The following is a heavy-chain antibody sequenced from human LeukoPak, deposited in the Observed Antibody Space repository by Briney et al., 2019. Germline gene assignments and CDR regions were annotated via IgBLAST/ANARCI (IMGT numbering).Heavy chain of an antibody. D-gene: IGHD1-26*01. CDR3: ARDPTSGSSVNDY. CDR1: GGSISSSSYY. J-gene: IGHJ4*02. V-gene: IGHV4-39*07. Sequence: PSETPSLTCTVSGGSISSSSYYWGWIRQPPGKGLEWIGSIYYSGSTYYNPSLKSRVTISVDTSKNQFSLKLSSVTAADTAVYYCARDPTSGSSVNDYWGQGTLVTVSS. CDR2: IYYSGST.